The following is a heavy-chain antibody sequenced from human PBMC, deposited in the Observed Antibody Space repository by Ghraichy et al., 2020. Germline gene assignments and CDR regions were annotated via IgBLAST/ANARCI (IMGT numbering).Heavy chain of an antibody. D-gene: IGHD3-22*01. Sequence: SETLSLTCTVSGGSVSSGSYYWSWIRQPPGKGLEWIGYIYYSGSTNYNPSLKSRVTISVDTSKNQFSLKLSSVTAADTAVYYCARDRYYDSSGYYYRYYYYGMDVWGQGTTVTVSS. CDR2: IYYSGST. J-gene: IGHJ6*02. CDR3: ARDRYYDSSGYYYRYYYYGMDV. V-gene: IGHV4-61*01. CDR1: GGSVSSGSYY.